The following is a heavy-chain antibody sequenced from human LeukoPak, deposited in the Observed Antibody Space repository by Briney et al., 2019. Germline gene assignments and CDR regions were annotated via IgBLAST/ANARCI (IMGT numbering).Heavy chain of an antibody. V-gene: IGHV1-69*13. D-gene: IGHD6-13*01. Sequence: GASVKVSCKASGGAFSSYAISWVRQAPGQGLEWMGGIIPIFGTANHAQKFQGRVTITADESTSTAYMELSSLRSEDTAVYYCARAPPMAAAGTYFDYWGQGTLVTVSS. CDR3: ARAPPMAAAGTYFDY. CDR2: IIPIFGTA. J-gene: IGHJ4*02. CDR1: GGAFSSYA.